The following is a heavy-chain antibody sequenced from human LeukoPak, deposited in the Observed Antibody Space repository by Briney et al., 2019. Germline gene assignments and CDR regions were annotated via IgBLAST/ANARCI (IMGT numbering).Heavy chain of an antibody. J-gene: IGHJ4*02. CDR1: GGTFSTSG. CDR3: ARDGELGPALY. D-gene: IGHD7-27*01. CDR2: IIPVLNVG. V-gene: IGHV1-69*04. Sequence: SVKVSCKTSGGTFSTSGINWVRQAPGQGLEWMGRIIPVLNVGHYARKFQGRVTITADKPTSTAYMEPTSLRSEDTAVYYCARDGELGPALYWGLGSLVTVSS.